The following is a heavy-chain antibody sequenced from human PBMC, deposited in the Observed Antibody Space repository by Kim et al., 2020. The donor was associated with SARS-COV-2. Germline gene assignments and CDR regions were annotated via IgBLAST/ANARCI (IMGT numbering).Heavy chain of an antibody. V-gene: IGHV4-34*01. Sequence: SETLSLTCAVYGGSFSGYYWSWIRQPPGKGLEWIGEINHSGSTNYNPSLKSRLTISVDASKNKFSLKLRAVTAAEKAVYYCANWFDPWGQGTLVTVSS. J-gene: IGHJ5*02. CDR2: INHSGST. CDR1: GGSFSGYY. CDR3: ANWFDP.